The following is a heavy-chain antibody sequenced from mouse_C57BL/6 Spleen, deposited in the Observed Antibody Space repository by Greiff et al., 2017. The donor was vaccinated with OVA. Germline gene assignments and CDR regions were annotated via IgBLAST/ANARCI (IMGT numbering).Heavy chain of an antibody. CDR1: GYTFTSYW. V-gene: IGHV1-53*01. Sequence: VQLQQSGTELVKPGASVKLSCKASGYTFTSYWMHWVKQRPGQGLEWIGNINPSNGGTNYNEKFKSKATLTVDKSSSTAYMQLSSLTSEDSAVYYCAREGDYYGSSLYYAMCYWGQGTSVTVSS. J-gene: IGHJ4*01. CDR3: AREGDYYGSSLYYAMCY. D-gene: IGHD1-1*01. CDR2: INPSNGGT.